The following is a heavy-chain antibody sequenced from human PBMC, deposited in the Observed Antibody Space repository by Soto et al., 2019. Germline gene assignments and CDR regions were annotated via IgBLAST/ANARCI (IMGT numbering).Heavy chain of an antibody. J-gene: IGHJ4*02. CDR2: IYPGDSDT. CDR3: ARNGGVAEAGLDY. V-gene: IGHV5-51*01. D-gene: IGHD6-13*01. Sequence: GESLKISFKGSGYSFTSYLIGWVRQMPVKGMEWMGIIYPGDSDTRYSPSFQGQVTISADKSISTAYLQWSSLKASDTAMYYCARNGGVAEAGLDYWGQRTLVTVRS. CDR1: GYSFTSYL.